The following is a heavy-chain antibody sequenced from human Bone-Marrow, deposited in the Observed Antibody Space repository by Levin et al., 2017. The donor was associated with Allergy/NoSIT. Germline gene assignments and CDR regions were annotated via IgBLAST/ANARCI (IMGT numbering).Heavy chain of an antibody. D-gene: IGHD3-22*01. CDR1: GFTFSSYG. CDR2: ISYDGSNK. CDR3: AKDGTSVVTPKRWFDP. V-gene: IGHV3-30*18. Sequence: GESLKISCAASGFTFSSYGMHWVRQAPGKGLEWVAVISYDGSNKYYADSVKGRFTISRDNSKNTLYLQMNSLRAEDTAVYYCAKDGTSVVTPKRWFDPWGQGTLVTVSS. J-gene: IGHJ5*02.